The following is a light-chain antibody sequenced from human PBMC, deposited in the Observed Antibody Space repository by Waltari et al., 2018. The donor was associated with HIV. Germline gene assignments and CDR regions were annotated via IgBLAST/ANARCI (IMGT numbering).Light chain of an antibody. V-gene: IGKV2-28*01. CDR1: QSLLHSNKKNY. CDR2: LGS. CDR3: MQALQTIT. Sequence: IVMIQSPLSLPVPPGEPASISCTPSQSLLHSNKKNYLDWYLQKPGQSPQLLIYLGSNRASGVPDRFSGSGSGTDFTLKISRVEAEDVGVYYCMQALQTITFGQGTRLEIK. J-gene: IGKJ5*01.